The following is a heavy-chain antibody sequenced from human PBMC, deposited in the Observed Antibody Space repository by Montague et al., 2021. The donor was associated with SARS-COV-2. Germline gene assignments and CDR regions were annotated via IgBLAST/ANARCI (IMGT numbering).Heavy chain of an antibody. Sequence: SETLSLTCTVSGGSISSSSYYWGWIRQPPGKGLEWIGSIYYSGSTNYNPSLKSRVTISVDTSKNQFSLKLSSVTAAGTAVYYCARVFPRWLQFDPYFDYWGQGTLVTVSS. CDR3: ARVFPRWLQFDPYFDY. D-gene: IGHD5-24*01. CDR2: IYYSGST. J-gene: IGHJ4*02. CDR1: GGSISSSSYY. V-gene: IGHV4-39*07.